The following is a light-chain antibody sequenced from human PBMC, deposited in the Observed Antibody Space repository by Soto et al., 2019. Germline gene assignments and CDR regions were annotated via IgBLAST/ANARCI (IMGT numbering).Light chain of an antibody. Sequence: QSVLTQPPSASGTPGQRVTISCSGSSSNIGSNTVNWYQQLPGTAPKLLIYSNNQRPSGVPARFPGSKSGTSASLAISGLQSEDEADYYCAAWDDSLNCYVFGTGTKVTVL. J-gene: IGLJ1*01. V-gene: IGLV1-44*01. CDR2: SNN. CDR1: SSNIGSNT. CDR3: AAWDDSLNCYV.